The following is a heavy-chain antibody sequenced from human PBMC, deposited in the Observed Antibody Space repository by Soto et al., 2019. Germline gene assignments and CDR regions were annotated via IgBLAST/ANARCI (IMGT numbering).Heavy chain of an antibody. Sequence: SETLSLTCAVSGGSINSISWWSWVRQPPGKGLEWIGEIYHSGSTNYNPSLKSRVTISVDKSKNQFSLKLSSVTAADTAVYYCATRSLGVNTSFQYESWGQGTLVSVSS. CDR1: GGSINSISW. J-gene: IGHJ5*02. CDR3: ATRSLGVNTSFQYES. V-gene: IGHV4-4*02. D-gene: IGHD3-3*01. CDR2: IYHSGST.